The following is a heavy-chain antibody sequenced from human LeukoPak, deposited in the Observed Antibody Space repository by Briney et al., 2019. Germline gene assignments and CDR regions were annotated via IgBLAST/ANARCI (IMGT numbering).Heavy chain of an antibody. CDR2: IRRSSSYI. J-gene: IGHJ4*02. CDR3: ARDSEGNSWAYYFDY. D-gene: IGHD6-13*01. Sequence: GGPLSLLCGASGLTHSSYCINGVRQAPARGLEGVSCIRRSSSYIYYADCVKGRYTISRNNGKNTMYLQMNSLRAEDTAVYYCARDSEGNSWAYYFDYWGQGTLVTVS. CDR1: GLTHSSYC. V-gene: IGHV3-21*01.